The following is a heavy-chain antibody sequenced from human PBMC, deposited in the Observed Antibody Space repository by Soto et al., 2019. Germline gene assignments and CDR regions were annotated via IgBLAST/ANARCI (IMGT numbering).Heavy chain of an antibody. CDR1: GFTFSSYW. J-gene: IGHJ3*02. CDR3: ARDSSPSYNGRWYDAFEI. V-gene: IGHV3-7*05. Sequence: EVQLVESGGGLVQPGGSLRLSCAASGFTFSSYWMTWVRQAPGKGLEWVANIKQDESKRYYVDSVEGRFTISTDNAKNSLFLQMNSLRADDPAVYYCARDSSPSYNGRWYDAFEIWGRGTMVTVSS. D-gene: IGHD6-13*01. CDR2: IKQDESKR.